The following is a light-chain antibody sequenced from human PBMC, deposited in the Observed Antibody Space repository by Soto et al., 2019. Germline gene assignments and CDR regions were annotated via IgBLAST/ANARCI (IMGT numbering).Light chain of an antibody. Sequence: EIVLTQSPGTLSLSPGKRATLSCRASQSVSDSYLAWYQQKPGQAPRLLIYASSRATGIPDRFSGSGSGTDFTLTISRLEPEDFAVYYCQHYGTSGLFGPGTKVDIK. J-gene: IGKJ3*01. CDR1: QSVSDSY. CDR2: AS. CDR3: QHYGTSGL. V-gene: IGKV3-20*01.